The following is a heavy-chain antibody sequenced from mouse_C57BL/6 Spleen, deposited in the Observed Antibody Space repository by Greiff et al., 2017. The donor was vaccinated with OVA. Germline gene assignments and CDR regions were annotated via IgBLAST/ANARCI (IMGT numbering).Heavy chain of an antibody. V-gene: IGHV1-82*01. D-gene: IGHD1-1*01. CDR1: GYAFSSSW. CDR3: ARDGDYYGSSNFDY. J-gene: IGHJ2*01. CDR2: IYPGDGDT. Sequence: VQLQQSGPELVKPGASVKISCKASGYAFSSSWMNWVKQRPGKGLEWIGRIYPGDGDTNYNGKFKGKATLTADKSSSTAYMQLSSLTSEDSAVYFCARDGDYYGSSNFDYWGQGTTLTVSS.